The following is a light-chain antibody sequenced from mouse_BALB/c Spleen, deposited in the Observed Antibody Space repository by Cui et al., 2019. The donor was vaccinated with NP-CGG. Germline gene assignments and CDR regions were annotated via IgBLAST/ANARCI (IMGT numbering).Light chain of an antibody. CDR1: TGAVTTSNY. Sequence: AVVNQESPLTKSPGETVTLTCRSSTGAVTTSNYANWVQEKPDHLFTGLMGGTNNRAPGVPARFSGSLLGDKAALTITGTQTEDEAIYFCALWYSNHWVFGGGTKLTVL. CDR3: ALWYSNHWV. CDR2: GTN. V-gene: IGLV1*01. J-gene: IGLJ1*01.